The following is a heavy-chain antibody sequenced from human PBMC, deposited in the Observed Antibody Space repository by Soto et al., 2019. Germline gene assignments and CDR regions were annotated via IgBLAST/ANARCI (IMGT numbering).Heavy chain of an antibody. CDR1: GGCISSYD. CDR2: IYYSGST. D-gene: IGHD7-27*01. Sequence: SGTLALACTVSGGCISSYDGSWIRQPPGKGLEWIGYIYYSGSTNYNPSLKSRVTISVDTSKNQFSLKLSSVTAADTAVYYCARRWGTYFDYWGQGTLVTVSS. J-gene: IGHJ4*02. CDR3: ARRWGTYFDY. V-gene: IGHV4-59*01.